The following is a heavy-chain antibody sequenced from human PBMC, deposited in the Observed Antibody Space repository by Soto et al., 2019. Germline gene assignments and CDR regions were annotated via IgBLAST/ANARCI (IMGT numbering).Heavy chain of an antibody. D-gene: IGHD3-10*01. CDR2: IWYDGSNK. V-gene: IGHV3-33*01. CDR1: GFTFSSYG. J-gene: IGHJ6*02. CDR3: ARGLGYYGSGSYYISGYYGMDV. Sequence: GGSLRLSCAASGFTFSSYGMHWVRQAPGKGLEWVAVIWYDGSNKYYADSVKGRFTISRDNSKNTLYLQMNSLRAEDTAVYYCARGLGYYGSGSYYISGYYGMDVWGQGTTVTVSS.